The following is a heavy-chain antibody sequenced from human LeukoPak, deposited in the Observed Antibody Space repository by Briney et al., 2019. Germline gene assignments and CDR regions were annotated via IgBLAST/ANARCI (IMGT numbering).Heavy chain of an antibody. J-gene: IGHJ4*02. CDR2: IYYSGST. CDR3: ARAGGEMATTYYFDY. V-gene: IGHV4-59*01. D-gene: IGHD5-24*01. CDR1: GGSISSYC. Sequence: PSETLSLTCTVSGGSISSYCWSWIRQPPGKGLEWIGYIYYSGSTNYNPSLKSRVTISVDTSKNQFSLKLSSVTAADTAVYYCARAGGEMATTYYFDYWGQGTLVTVSS.